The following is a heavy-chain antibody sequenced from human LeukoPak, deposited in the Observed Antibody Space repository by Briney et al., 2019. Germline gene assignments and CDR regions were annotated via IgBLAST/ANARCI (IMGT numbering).Heavy chain of an antibody. CDR3: AKGPSGGSGYYYYYYYMDV. CDR1: GFTFDDYA. D-gene: IGHD3-10*01. V-gene: IGHV3-43*02. CDR2: ISGDGGST. Sequence: GGSLRLYCAASGFTFDDYAMHWVRQAPGKGLEWVSLISGDGGSTYYADSVKGRFTISRDNSKNSLYLQMNSLRTEDTALYYCAKGPSGGSGYYYYYYYMDVWGKGTTVTVSS. J-gene: IGHJ6*03.